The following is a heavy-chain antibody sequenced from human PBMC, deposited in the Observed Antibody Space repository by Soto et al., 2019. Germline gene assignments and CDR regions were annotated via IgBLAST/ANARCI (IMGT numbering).Heavy chain of an antibody. D-gene: IGHD6-13*01. CDR3: ARDRIKRYSSSWYLAY. CDR1: GYTFTSYY. V-gene: IGHV1-46*01. Sequence: ASVKVSCKASGYTFTSYYMHWVRQAPGQGLEWMGIINPSGGSTSYAQKFQGRVTMTRDTSTSTVYMELSSLRSEDTAVYYCARDRIKRYSSSWYLAYWGQGTLVTVSS. J-gene: IGHJ4*02. CDR2: INPSGGST.